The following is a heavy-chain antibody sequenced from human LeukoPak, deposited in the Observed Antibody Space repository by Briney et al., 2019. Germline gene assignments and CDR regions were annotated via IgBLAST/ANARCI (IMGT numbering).Heavy chain of an antibody. D-gene: IGHD2-15*01. CDR1: GFTFSKDD. J-gene: IGHJ2*01. CDR3: TREFCGSRAACAGGSDDDG. V-gene: IGHV3-13*01. CDR2: IGVTGDT. Sequence: GGSLRLSCAASGFTFSKDDFHWVRQAPGKGLEWVAAIGVTGDTYYADSVKGRFTISREDAANSLYLQMRSLGAGDTALYYCTREFCGSRAACAGGSDDDGWGRGALVTGSS.